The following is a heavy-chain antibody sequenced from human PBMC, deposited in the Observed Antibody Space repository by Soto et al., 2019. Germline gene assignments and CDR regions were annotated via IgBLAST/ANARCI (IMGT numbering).Heavy chain of an antibody. J-gene: IGHJ4*02. D-gene: IGHD6-6*01. Sequence: GGSLRLSCVASGFTFSSYSMNWVRQAPGKGLGWVSYISSSSSTIYYADSVKGRFTISRDNAKKSLYLQMSSLRDEDTAVYYCARDLYSRSSGVYWGQGTLVTVSS. CDR2: ISSSSSTI. V-gene: IGHV3-48*02. CDR1: GFTFSSYS. CDR3: ARDLYSRSSGVY.